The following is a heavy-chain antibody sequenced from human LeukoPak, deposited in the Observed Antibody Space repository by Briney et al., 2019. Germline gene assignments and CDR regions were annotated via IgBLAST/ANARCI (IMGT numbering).Heavy chain of an antibody. Sequence: GGSLRLSCAASGFTFSSYAMSWVRQAPGKGLEWVSAISGSGGSTYYANSVKGRFTISRDNSKNTLYLQMNSLRAEDTAVYYCAKGFELMDWLSFDAFDIWGQGTMVTVSS. CDR2: ISGSGGST. V-gene: IGHV3-23*01. CDR1: GFTFSSYA. CDR3: AKGFELMDWLSFDAFDI. D-gene: IGHD3/OR15-3a*01. J-gene: IGHJ3*02.